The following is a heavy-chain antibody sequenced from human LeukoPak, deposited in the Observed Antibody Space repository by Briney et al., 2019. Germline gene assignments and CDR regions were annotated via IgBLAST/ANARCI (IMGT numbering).Heavy chain of an antibody. CDR1: GYTLTESS. CDR2: FDPEDGET. Sequence: ASVKASCKVSGYTLTESSMHWVRQAPGKGLEWMGGFDPEDGETIYAQKFQGRVTMTEDTSTDTAYMELSSLRSEDTAVYYCATGDYYDSSPLEYWGQGTLVTVSS. CDR3: ATGDYYDSSPLEY. J-gene: IGHJ4*02. D-gene: IGHD3-22*01. V-gene: IGHV1-24*01.